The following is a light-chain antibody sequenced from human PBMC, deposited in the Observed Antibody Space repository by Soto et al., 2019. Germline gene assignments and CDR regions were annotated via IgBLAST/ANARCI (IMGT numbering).Light chain of an antibody. V-gene: IGKV3-20*01. J-gene: IGKJ5*01. Sequence: VLTQPPGTLPLSPGERDILSCRPSQTVNNNYLAWCQQKPGQGPRXXIYGASRRATGIPDRFSGSASGTDLTLTISRLEAEDVAVYVCQQYSDLPITFGQGTRLEIK. CDR2: GAS. CDR1: QTVNNNY. CDR3: QQYSDLPIT.